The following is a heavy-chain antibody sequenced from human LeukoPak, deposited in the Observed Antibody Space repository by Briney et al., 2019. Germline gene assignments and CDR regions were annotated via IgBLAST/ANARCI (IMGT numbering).Heavy chain of an antibody. D-gene: IGHD1-26*01. CDR3: AARSGRFDAFDV. CDR2: IVVGSGNT. J-gene: IGHJ3*01. V-gene: IGHV1-58*02. Sequence: RASVKVSCKASGFTFTSSAMQWVRQARGQRLEWIGWIVVGSGNTNYAQKFQERVTITRDMSTSTAYMELSSLRSEDTAVYYCAARSGRFDAFDVWGQGTMVTVSS. CDR1: GFTFTSSA.